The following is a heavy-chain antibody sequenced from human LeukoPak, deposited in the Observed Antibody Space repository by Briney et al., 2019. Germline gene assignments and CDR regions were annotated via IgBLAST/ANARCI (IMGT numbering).Heavy chain of an antibody. D-gene: IGHD3-22*01. CDR2: IYHSGST. Sequence: LETLSLTCAVSGYSISSGYFWGWIRQSPGKGLEWIGSIYHSGSTYYNPSLKSRVTISVDTSKNQFSLKLSSVTAADTAVYYCTGKYYYDSSGYYYVDYWGQGTLVTVPS. CDR3: TGKYYYDSSGYYYVDY. CDR1: GYSISSGYF. J-gene: IGHJ4*02. V-gene: IGHV4-38-2*01.